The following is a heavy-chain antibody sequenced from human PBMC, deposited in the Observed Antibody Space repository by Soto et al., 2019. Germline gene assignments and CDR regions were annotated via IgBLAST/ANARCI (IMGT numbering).Heavy chain of an antibody. CDR1: GGPFSSYA. J-gene: IGHJ6*02. Sequence: SLQLCCKSSGGPFSSYAISWVRQAPGQGLEWMGGIIPIFGTANYAQKFQGRVTITADESTSTAYMELSSLRSEDTAVYYCARDQPPTLTTYSYYGIDAWGHGTKVTVSS. CDR3: ARDQPPTLTTYSYYGIDA. V-gene: IGHV1-69*01. CDR2: IIPIFGTA.